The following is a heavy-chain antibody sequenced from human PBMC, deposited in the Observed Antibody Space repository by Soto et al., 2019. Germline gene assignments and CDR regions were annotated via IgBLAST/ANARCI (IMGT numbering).Heavy chain of an antibody. CDR1: GGTFSSYT. Sequence: ASVKVSCKASGGTFSSYTISWVRQAPGQGLEWMGRIIPILGIANYAQKFQGRVTITADKSTSTAYMELSSLRSEDTAVYYCARARNLYSSSPFDYWGQGTLVTVSS. D-gene: IGHD6-6*01. CDR2: IIPILGIA. CDR3: ARARNLYSSSPFDY. V-gene: IGHV1-69*02. J-gene: IGHJ4*02.